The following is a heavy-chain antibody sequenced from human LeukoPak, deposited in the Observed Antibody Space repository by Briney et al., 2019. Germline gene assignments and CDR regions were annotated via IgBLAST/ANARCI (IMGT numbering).Heavy chain of an antibody. CDR1: GFTFSNAW. D-gene: IGHD3-22*01. Sequence: PGGSLRLSCAASGFTFSNAWMSWVRQAPGQGLEWVGRIKSKTDGGTTDYAAPVKGRFTISRDDSKNTLYLQMKSLKTEDTAVYFCTRVTYYYDNSGYFHFDSWGQGSLVTVSS. J-gene: IGHJ4*02. CDR3: TRVTYYYDNSGYFHFDS. V-gene: IGHV3-15*01. CDR2: IKSKTDGGTT.